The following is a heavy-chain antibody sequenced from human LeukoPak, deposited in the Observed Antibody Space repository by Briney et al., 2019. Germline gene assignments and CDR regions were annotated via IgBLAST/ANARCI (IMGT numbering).Heavy chain of an antibody. CDR3: AKEEPPMWDFWSGYQASAYYYGMDV. CDR1: GFTFSSYV. J-gene: IGHJ6*02. D-gene: IGHD3-3*01. CDR2: ISYDGSNK. V-gene: IGHV3-30*18. Sequence: GGSLRLSCAASGFTFSSYVMHWVRQAPGKGLEWVAVISYDGSNKYYADSVKGRFTISRDNSKNTLYLQMNSLRAEDTAVYYCAKEEPPMWDFWSGYQASAYYYGMDVWGQGTTVTVSS.